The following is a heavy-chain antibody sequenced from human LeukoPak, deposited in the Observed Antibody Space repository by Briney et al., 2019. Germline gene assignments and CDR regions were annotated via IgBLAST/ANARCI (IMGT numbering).Heavy chain of an antibody. Sequence: ASVKVSCKASGYTFTSYDINWVRQATGQGLEWMGWMNPNSGNTGYAQKFQGRVTITRNTSISTAYMELSSLRSEDTAVYYCARGGIAAPSMDYWGQGTLVTVSS. V-gene: IGHV1-8*03. D-gene: IGHD6-13*01. CDR3: ARGGIAAPSMDY. CDR2: MNPNSGNT. CDR1: GYTFTSYD. J-gene: IGHJ4*02.